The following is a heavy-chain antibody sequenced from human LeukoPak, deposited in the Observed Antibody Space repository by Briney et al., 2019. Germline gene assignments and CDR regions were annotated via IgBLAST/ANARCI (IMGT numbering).Heavy chain of an antibody. J-gene: IGHJ4*02. CDR2: ISGSGGST. V-gene: IGHV3-23*01. CDR1: GFTFSNYG. CDR3: ATARDIIAF. Sequence: GGSLRLSCAASGFTFSNYGMTWVRQALGKGLEWVSAISGSGGSTYYADSVKGRFTISRDNPKNTLYLQMNNLRAEDTALYYCATARDIIAFWGQGTLVTVSS.